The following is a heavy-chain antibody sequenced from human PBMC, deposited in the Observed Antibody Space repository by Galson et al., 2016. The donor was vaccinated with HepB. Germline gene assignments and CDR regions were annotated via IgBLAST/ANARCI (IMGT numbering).Heavy chain of an antibody. CDR2: LYSGGST. CDR1: GFSVSGNY. CDR3: AKSEGHQLSSYLYFGMDV. J-gene: IGHJ6*02. Sequence: SLRLSCGASGFSVSGNYMNWVRQTPGKGLEWVSSLYSGGSTYYADSVKGRFTISRDNSENTLFLQMHSLSAEDTAVYYCAKSEGHQLSSYLYFGMDVWGQGTTVIVSS. D-gene: IGHD1-1*01. V-gene: IGHV3-53*01.